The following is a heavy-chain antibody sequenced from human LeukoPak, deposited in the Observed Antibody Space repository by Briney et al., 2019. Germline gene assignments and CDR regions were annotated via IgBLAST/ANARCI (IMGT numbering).Heavy chain of an antibody. V-gene: IGHV3-48*01. CDR1: GFTFSSYS. CDR3: AREGGFDI. Sequence: GGSLRLSCAASGFTFSSYSMNWVRQAPGKGLEWVSYISSSNIYYADSVKGRFTISRDNGKNSLYLQMNSLRAEDTAVYYCAREGGFDIWGQGTMVTVSS. CDR2: ISSSNI. J-gene: IGHJ3*02.